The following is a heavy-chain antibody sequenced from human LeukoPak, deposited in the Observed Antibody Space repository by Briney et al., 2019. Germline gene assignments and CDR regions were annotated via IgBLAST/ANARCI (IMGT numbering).Heavy chain of an antibody. V-gene: IGHV4-34*01. D-gene: IGHD2-15*01. Sequence: SETLSLTCAVYGGSFSGYYWSWIRQPPGKGLEWIGETNHSESTNYNPSLKSRVTISVDTSKNQFSLKLSSVTAADTAVYYCARGASDIPFDYWGQETLVTVSS. J-gene: IGHJ4*02. CDR3: ARGASDIPFDY. CDR1: GGSFSGYY. CDR2: TNHSEST.